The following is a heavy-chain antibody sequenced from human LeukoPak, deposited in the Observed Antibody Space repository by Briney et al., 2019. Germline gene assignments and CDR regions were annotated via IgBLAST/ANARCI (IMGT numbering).Heavy chain of an antibody. D-gene: IGHD6-19*01. CDR2: ISAYNGNT. J-gene: IGHJ4*02. CDR3: ARGGIAVYSSELFDY. V-gene: IGHV1-18*01. Sequence: ASVKVSCKASGYTFTIYGISWVRQAPGQGLEWMGWISAYNGNTNYAQKLQGRVTMTTDTSTSTAYMELRSLRSDDTAVYYCARGGIAVYSSELFDYWGQGTLVTVSS. CDR1: GYTFTIYG.